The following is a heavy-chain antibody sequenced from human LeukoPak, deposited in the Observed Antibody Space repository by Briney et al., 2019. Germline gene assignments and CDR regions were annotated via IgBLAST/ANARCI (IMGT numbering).Heavy chain of an antibody. CDR3: AKGIPSDF. CDR2: ISYDGSNK. J-gene: IGHJ4*02. CDR1: GFTFSSYG. Sequence: PGRSLRLSCAASGFTFSSYGMHWVRQAPGKGLEWVAVISYDGSNKYYADSVMGRFTISRDNSKNTLYLQMNSLRAEDTAVYYCAKGIPSDFWGQGTLVTVSS. V-gene: IGHV3-30*18.